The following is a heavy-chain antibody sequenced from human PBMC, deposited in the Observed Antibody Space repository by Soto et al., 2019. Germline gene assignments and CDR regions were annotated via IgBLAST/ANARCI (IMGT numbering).Heavy chain of an antibody. CDR1: GFTFSSYS. Sequence: GGSLRLSCAASGFTFSSYSMNWVRQAPGKGLEWVSYISSSSSTIYYADSVKGRFTISRDNAKNSLYLQMNSLRDEDTAVYYCARDYAYYYDSSGYSGLDYWGQGTLVTISS. CDR2: ISSSSSTI. J-gene: IGHJ4*02. V-gene: IGHV3-48*02. CDR3: ARDYAYYYDSSGYSGLDY. D-gene: IGHD3-22*01.